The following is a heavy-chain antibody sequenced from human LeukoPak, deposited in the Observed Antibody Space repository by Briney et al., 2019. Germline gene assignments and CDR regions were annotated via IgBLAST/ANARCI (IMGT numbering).Heavy chain of an antibody. Sequence: GGSLRLSCAASGFIFSNAWMSWVRRAPGKGLEWAARIKRNTDGGTTDYAAPVNGRFTISRDDSENTVYLQMNSVKIEDTAVYYCSGHMTSADYWGQGTLVIVSS. CDR3: SGHMTSADY. V-gene: IGHV3-15*01. D-gene: IGHD2-21*02. CDR1: GFIFSNAW. J-gene: IGHJ4*02. CDR2: IKRNTDGGTT.